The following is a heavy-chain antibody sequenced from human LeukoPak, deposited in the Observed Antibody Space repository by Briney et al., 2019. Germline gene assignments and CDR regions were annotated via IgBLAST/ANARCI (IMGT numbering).Heavy chain of an antibody. CDR1: GFTFSSYA. V-gene: IGHV3-30-3*01. CDR3: ARDYDY. CDR2: ISYDGSNK. Sequence: GGSLRLSCAASGFTFSSYAMHWVRQAPGKGLEWVAVISYDGSNKYYADSVKGRFTISRDNSKNTLYLQMNSLRAEDTAVYYCARDYDYWGQGTLVTVSS. J-gene: IGHJ4*02.